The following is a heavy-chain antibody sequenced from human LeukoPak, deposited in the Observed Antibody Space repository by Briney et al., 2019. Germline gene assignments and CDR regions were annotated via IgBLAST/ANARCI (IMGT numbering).Heavy chain of an antibody. J-gene: IGHJ4*02. V-gene: IGHV3-7*04. Sequence: GGPLRLSCAASGFTFSSYWRTWVRQAPGRGLEWVANIQQSGGATHYVDSVKGRFTISRDNAKSSLYLQVSSLRVEDTAVYYCARDAYASGSQDYWGQGTLVTVSS. CDR3: ARDAYASGSQDY. D-gene: IGHD3-10*01. CDR2: IQQSGGAT. CDR1: GFTFSSYW.